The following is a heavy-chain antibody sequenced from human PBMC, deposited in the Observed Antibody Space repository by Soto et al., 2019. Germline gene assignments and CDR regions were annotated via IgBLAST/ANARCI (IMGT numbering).Heavy chain of an antibody. CDR1: GYPFTTYG. V-gene: IGHV1-18*01. CDR2: ISGYNGDT. CDR3: AKNGQPPYYYYGLDV. J-gene: IGHJ6*02. D-gene: IGHD2-8*01. Sequence: ASVKGSCKASGYPFTTYGINWVGQAPGQGLEWMGWISGYNGDTNYAQKFQGRVTMTIDTSTGTAYMEVRSLTSDDTAVYYCAKNGQPPYYYYGLDVWGQGTKVTVSS.